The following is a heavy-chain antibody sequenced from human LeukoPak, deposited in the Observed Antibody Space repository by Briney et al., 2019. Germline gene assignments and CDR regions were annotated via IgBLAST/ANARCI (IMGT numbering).Heavy chain of an antibody. Sequence: PGGSLRLSCAASGFTFSSYSMNWVRQAPGRGLEWVSSISSSSNYKYYADSVKGRFTISRDNAKNSLYLQMNSLRAEDTAVYYCAKRAARGAAAITGKVDYWGQGTLVTVSS. CDR1: GFTFSSYS. J-gene: IGHJ4*02. CDR3: AKRAARGAAAITGKVDY. CDR2: ISSSSNYK. V-gene: IGHV3-21*04. D-gene: IGHD2-2*02.